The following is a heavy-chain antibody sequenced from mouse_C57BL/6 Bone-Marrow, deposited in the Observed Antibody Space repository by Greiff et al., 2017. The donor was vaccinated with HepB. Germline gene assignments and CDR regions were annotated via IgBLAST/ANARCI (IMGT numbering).Heavy chain of an antibody. J-gene: IGHJ4*01. CDR3: TLITTVYYYAMDY. D-gene: IGHD1-2*01. CDR2: IRNKANNHAT. CDR1: GFTFSDAW. Sequence: EVKLVESGGGLVQPGGSMKLSCAASGFTFSDAWMDWVRQSPEKGLEWVAEIRNKANNHATYYAESVKGRFTISRDDSKSSVYLQMNSLRAEDTGIYYCTLITTVYYYAMDYWGQGTSVTVSS. V-gene: IGHV6-6*01.